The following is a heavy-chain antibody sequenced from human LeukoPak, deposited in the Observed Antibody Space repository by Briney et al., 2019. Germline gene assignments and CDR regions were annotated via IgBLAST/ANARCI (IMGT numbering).Heavy chain of an antibody. V-gene: IGHV3-21*01. CDR2: ITSISIYI. CDR1: GFTFSSYE. D-gene: IGHD3-22*01. CDR3: ARCRYDSSGYYSIIDY. Sequence: GGSLRLSCAASGFTFSSYEMNWVRQAPGKGLEWVSSITSISIYIYYADSVKGRFTISRDNAKNSLYLQMNSLRAEDTAVYYCARCRYDSSGYYSIIDYWGQGTLVTVSS. J-gene: IGHJ4*02.